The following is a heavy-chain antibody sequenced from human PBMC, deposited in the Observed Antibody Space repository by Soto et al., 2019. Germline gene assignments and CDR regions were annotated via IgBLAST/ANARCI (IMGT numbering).Heavy chain of an antibody. D-gene: IGHD3-10*01. V-gene: IGHV2-5*02. J-gene: IGHJ5*02. CDR3: AHSRFSRGDWFDP. CDR1: GFSLSTSGVG. Sequence: QITLKESGPTLVKPTQTLTLTCTFSGFSLSTSGVGVGWIRQPPGKALEWLALIYWDDDKGYRPSLKSRLTXTXDXXKIQVVLKMTNMDPVDTATYYCAHSRFSRGDWFDPWGHGSLVTVSS. CDR2: IYWDDDK.